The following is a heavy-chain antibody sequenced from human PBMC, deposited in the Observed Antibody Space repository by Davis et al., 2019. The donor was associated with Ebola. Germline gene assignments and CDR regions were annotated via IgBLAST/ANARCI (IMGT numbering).Heavy chain of an antibody. CDR1: GGSISSGGYY. CDR3: ARDRRDLGAFDI. D-gene: IGHD5-24*01. Sequence: PSETLSLTCTVSGGSISSGGYYWSWIRQPPGKGLEWIGEINHSGSTNYNPSLKSRVTISVDTSKNQFSLKLSSVTAADTAVYYCARDRRDLGAFDIWGQGTMVTVSS. J-gene: IGHJ3*02. CDR2: INHSGST. V-gene: IGHV4-39*07.